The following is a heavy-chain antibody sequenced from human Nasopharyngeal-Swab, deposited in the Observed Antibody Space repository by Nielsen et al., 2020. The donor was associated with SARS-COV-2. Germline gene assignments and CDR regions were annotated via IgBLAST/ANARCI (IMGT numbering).Heavy chain of an antibody. J-gene: IGHJ4*02. CDR2: VTWNSGSK. V-gene: IGHV3-9*01. D-gene: IGHD2-21*02. CDR3: AKVAYGFGYYLDY. Sequence: WIRQPPGKGLEWVSSVTWNSGSKDYADSVKGQFTISRDNAKNSVYLQMNSLRPEDTALYYCAKVAYGFGYYLDYWGQGTLVTVSS.